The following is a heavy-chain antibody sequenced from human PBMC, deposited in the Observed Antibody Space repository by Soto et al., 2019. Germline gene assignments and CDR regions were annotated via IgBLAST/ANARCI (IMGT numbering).Heavy chain of an antibody. Sequence: ASVKVSCKASGYTFTSYDINWVRQATGQGLEWMGWMNPNSGNTGYAQKFQGRVTMTRNTSISTAYMELSSLRSEDTAVYYCARSDCSGGSCYIYYWGQGTLVTVSS. CDR3: ARSDCSGGSCYIYY. J-gene: IGHJ4*02. D-gene: IGHD2-15*01. CDR1: GYTFTSYD. CDR2: MNPNSGNT. V-gene: IGHV1-8*01.